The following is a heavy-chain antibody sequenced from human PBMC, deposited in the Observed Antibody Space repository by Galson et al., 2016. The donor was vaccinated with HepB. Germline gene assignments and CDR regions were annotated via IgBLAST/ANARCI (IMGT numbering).Heavy chain of an antibody. D-gene: IGHD3-22*01. J-gene: IGHJ4*02. CDR2: IRNKADGYAT. V-gene: IGHV3-73*01. CDR1: GFTFSDSA. CDR3: TGSGYSGYYGLGY. Sequence: SLRLSCAASGFTFSDSAMHWVRQASGKGLEWVGRIRNKADGYATTYTASVKGRFTVSRDDSKNTAYLQMNSLKTEDTAVYYCTGSGYSGYYGLGYWGQGTLVTVSS.